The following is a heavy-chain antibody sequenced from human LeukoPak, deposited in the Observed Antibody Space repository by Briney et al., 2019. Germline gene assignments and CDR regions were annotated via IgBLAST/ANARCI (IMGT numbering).Heavy chain of an antibody. Sequence: PGGSLRLSCAASGFTFSSYGMHWVRQAPGKGLEWVAYIQYDGSNEQYADSVKGRFTISRDNAKNSVSLQMNSLRAEDTAVYYCASGSYGSGFYYFYYMDVWGKGTTVTVSS. CDR2: IQYDGSNE. J-gene: IGHJ6*03. CDR3: ASGSYGSGFYYFYYMDV. CDR1: GFTFSSYG. D-gene: IGHD3-10*01. V-gene: IGHV3-30*02.